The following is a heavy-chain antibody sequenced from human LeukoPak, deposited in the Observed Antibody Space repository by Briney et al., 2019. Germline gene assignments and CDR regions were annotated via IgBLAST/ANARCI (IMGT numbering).Heavy chain of an antibody. CDR2: IYHSGST. CDR3: ARRGVAAIFDP. J-gene: IGHJ5*02. Sequence: SETLSLTCTVSGYSISSGYYWGWIRQPPGKGLEWIGSIYHSGSTYYNPSLKSRVTISVDTSKNQFSLKLSSATAADTAVYYCARRGVAAIFDPWGQGTLVTVSS. D-gene: IGHD3-10*01. V-gene: IGHV4-38-2*02. CDR1: GYSISSGYY.